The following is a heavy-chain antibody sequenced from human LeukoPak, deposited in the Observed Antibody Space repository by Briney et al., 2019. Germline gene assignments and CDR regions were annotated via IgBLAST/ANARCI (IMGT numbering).Heavy chain of an antibody. CDR3: ARGNWVEDGYFDY. CDR2: IWYDGSNK. V-gene: IGHV3-33*01. J-gene: IGHJ4*02. Sequence: GGSLRLSCAASGFTFSSYGMHWVRQAPGKGLEWVAVIWYDGSNKYYADSVKGRFTISRDNAKNSLYLQMNSLRAEDTAVYYCARGNWVEDGYFDYWGRGTLVTVSS. CDR1: GFTFSSYG. D-gene: IGHD7-27*01.